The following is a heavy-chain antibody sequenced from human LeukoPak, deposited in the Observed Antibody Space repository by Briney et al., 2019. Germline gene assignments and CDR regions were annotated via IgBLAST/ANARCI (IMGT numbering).Heavy chain of an antibody. V-gene: IGHV3-49*03. CDR3: TRAGIVATIPYYYYMDV. CDR1: GFTFGDYA. Sequence: GGSLRLSCTASGFTFGDYAMSWFRQAPGKGLEWVGFIRSKAYGGTTEYAASVKGRFTISRDDSKSIAYLQMNSLKTEDTAVYYCTRAGIVATIPYYYYMDVWGKGTTVTVSS. J-gene: IGHJ6*03. D-gene: IGHD5-12*01. CDR2: IRSKAYGGTT.